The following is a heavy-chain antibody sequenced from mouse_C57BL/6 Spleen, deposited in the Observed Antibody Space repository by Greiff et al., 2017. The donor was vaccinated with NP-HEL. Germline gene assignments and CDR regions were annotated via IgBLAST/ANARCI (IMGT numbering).Heavy chain of an antibody. J-gene: IGHJ3*01. CDR3: ARDYGSSYGTAY. D-gene: IGHD1-1*01. CDR1: GYTFTSYW. V-gene: IGHV1-61*01. CDR2: IYPSDSET. Sequence: QVQLKQPGAELVRPGSSVKLSCKASGYTFTSYWMDWVKQRPGQGLEWIGNIYPSDSETHYNQKFKDKATLTVDKSSSTAYMQLSSLTSEDSAVYYCARDYGSSYGTAYWGQGTLVTVSA.